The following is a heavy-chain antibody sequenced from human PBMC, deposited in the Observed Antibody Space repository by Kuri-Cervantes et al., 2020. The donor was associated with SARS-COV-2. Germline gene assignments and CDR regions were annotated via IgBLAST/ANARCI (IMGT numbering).Heavy chain of an antibody. D-gene: IGHD1-1*01. CDR3: VRDGDHWNFDY. V-gene: IGHV3-7*01. Sequence: LSLTCAASGFTFSSYWMSWARQAPGKGLEWVANIKQDGSEKYYVDSVKGRFTISRDNAKNSLFLQMNSLRAEDTAVYYCVRDGDHWNFDYWGQGTLVTVSS. CDR2: IKQDGSEK. CDR1: GFTFSSYW. J-gene: IGHJ4*02.